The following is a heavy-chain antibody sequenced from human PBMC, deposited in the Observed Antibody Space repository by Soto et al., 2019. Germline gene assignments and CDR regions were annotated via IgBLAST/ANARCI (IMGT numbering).Heavy chain of an antibody. Sequence: PGGSLRLSCASSGFTFSSYWMHWVRQAPGKGLVWVSRINSDGSSTSYADSVKGRFTISRDNAKNTLYLQMNSLRAEDTAVYYCARDLGITMVRGDPYYYYGMDVWGQGTTVTSP. J-gene: IGHJ6*02. CDR3: ARDLGITMVRGDPYYYYGMDV. CDR1: GFTFSSYW. D-gene: IGHD3-10*01. V-gene: IGHV3-74*01. CDR2: INSDGSST.